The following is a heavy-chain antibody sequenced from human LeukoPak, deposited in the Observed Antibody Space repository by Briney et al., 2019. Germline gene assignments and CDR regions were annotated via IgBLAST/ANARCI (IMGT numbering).Heavy chain of an antibody. CDR1: GGTFTIHT. V-gene: IGHV1-69*02. CDR3: ANDDTSGYYQA. D-gene: IGHD3-22*01. Sequence: SVKVSCKASGGTFTIHTITWVRQAPGQGLEWMGRIIPVVGTHYAQKFQGRVTITADKSTSTAYMELSSLRSDDTAVYYCANDDTSGYYQAWGQGILVTVSS. J-gene: IGHJ4*02. CDR2: IIPVVGT.